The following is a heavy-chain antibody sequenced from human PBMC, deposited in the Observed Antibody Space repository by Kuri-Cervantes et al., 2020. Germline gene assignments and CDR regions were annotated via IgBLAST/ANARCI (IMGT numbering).Heavy chain of an antibody. CDR2: IYYSGST. V-gene: IGHV4-39*07. CDR1: GGSISSSSYY. CDR3: ARGRYYYYYMDV. J-gene: IGHJ6*03. D-gene: IGHD3-10*01. Sequence: SETLSLTCTVSGGSISSSSYYWGWIRQPPGKGLEWIGSIYYSGSTYYNPSLKSRVIISVDTSKNQFSLKLSSVTAADTAVYYCARGRYYYYYMDVWGKGTTVTVSS.